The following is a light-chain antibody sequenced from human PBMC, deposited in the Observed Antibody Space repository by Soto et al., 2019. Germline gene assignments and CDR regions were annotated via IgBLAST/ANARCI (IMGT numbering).Light chain of an antibody. Sequence: VLTQSPDIVSMSRGERATISCRASQPIGGDYLAWYQQRPDQAPRLLMFGVSTRAAAISDRFSGAGSGTDFNLTINSLETEDVAVYYCQHYGSWYSFGQGTHVEI. CDR1: QPIGGDY. CDR2: GVS. V-gene: IGKV3-20*01. CDR3: QHYGSWYS. J-gene: IGKJ2*01.